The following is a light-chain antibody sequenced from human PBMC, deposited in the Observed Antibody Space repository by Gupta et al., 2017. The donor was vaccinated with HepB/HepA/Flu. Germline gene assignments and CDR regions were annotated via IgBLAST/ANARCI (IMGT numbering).Light chain of an antibody. J-gene: IGLJ1*01. CDR3: CSYAGPTAYI. V-gene: IGLV2-23*02. CDR2: EIT. CDR1: NSDVGSFNL. Sequence: QSALTQPAYGSGSPGRSITISCTGTNSDVGSFNLVSWYQQHPGKAPKLMIYEITKRPSGVSDRFSGSESGNTASLTISGLQAEDEADYYCCSYAGPTAYIFGTGTKVTVL.